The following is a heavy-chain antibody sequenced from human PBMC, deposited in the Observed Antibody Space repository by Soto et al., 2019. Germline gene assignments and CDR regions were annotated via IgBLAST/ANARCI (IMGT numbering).Heavy chain of an antibody. CDR1: GFTFDDYT. CDR3: AKGLSGYVNYYYGMDV. Sequence: PGGSLRLSCAASGFTFDDYTMHWVRQATGKGLEWVSLISWDGGSTYYADSVKGRFTISRDNSKNSLYLQMNSLRTEDTALYYCAKGLSGYVNYYYGMDVWGQGTTVTVSS. J-gene: IGHJ6*02. D-gene: IGHD5-12*01. V-gene: IGHV3-43*01. CDR2: ISWDGGST.